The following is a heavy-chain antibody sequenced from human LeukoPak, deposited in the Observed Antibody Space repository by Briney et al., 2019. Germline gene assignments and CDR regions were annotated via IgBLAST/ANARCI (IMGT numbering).Heavy chain of an antibody. V-gene: IGHV1-46*03. CDR1: GYTFTSYY. CDR2: INPSGGST. Sequence: ASVKVSCKASGYTFTSYYMHWVRQAPGQGLEWMGIINPSGGSTSYAQKFRGRVTMTRHTSTSTVYMELSSLRSEDTAVYYCARDPTYYYDSSGYPLYYFDYWGQGTLVTVSS. J-gene: IGHJ4*02. CDR3: ARDPTYYYDSSGYPLYYFDY. D-gene: IGHD3-22*01.